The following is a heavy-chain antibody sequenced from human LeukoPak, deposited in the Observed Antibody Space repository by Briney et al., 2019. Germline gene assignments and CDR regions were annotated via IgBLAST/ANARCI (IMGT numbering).Heavy chain of an antibody. V-gene: IGHV1-2*02. CDR2: INPNSGDT. CDR3: ARGTPISGYSHGWYFDY. J-gene: IGHJ4*02. D-gene: IGHD5-18*01. CDR1: GYTFTDYY. Sequence: ASVKVSCKASGYTFTDYYMHWVRQAPGQGLEWMGWINPNSGDTKNTQKFQGRVTMTRDTSISTAYMELSRLKSDDTAVYYCARGTPISGYSHGWYFDYWGQGTLVTVSS.